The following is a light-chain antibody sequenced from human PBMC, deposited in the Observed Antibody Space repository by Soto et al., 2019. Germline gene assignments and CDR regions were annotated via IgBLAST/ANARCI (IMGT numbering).Light chain of an antibody. CDR3: QQYCRLPLT. V-gene: IGKV3-20*01. CDR1: ESISNN. CDR2: WAS. Sequence: SPAPLSVSPGERATFSCRDSESISNNFGWFQQKPGQAPKLLIYWASCRGTGVPERFIGRGSGTDFTLTISRLEPEDFAFYYCQQYCRLPLTFGPGTKVDIK. J-gene: IGKJ3*01.